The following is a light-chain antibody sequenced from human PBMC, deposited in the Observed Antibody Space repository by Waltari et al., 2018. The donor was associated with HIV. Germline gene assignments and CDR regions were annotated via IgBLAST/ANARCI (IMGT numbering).Light chain of an antibody. CDR2: DVS. Sequence: QSALTQPASVSGSPGQSITISCTGTSSDVGGYNYVSWYQQHPGKAPTLMIYDVSYRTAGVAKRFSGSMSGNTASLTISGLQAVDEADYYCISYTSSSTLYVVFGGGTKLTVL. J-gene: IGLJ2*01. CDR3: ISYTSSSTLYVV. V-gene: IGLV2-14*01. CDR1: SSDVGGYNY.